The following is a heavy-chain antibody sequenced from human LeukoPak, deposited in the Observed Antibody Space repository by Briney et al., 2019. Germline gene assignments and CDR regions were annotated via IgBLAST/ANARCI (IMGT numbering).Heavy chain of an antibody. CDR1: GYTFTSYG. CDR2: ISAYNGNT. CDR3: ASKASGGDLDYYYYMDV. Sequence: GASVKVSCKASGYTFTSYGISWVRQAPGQGLEWMGWISAYNGNTNYAQKLQGRVTMTTDTSTSTAYMELSSLRSEDTAVYYCASKASGGDLDYYYYMDVWGKGTTVTVSS. D-gene: IGHD2-21*01. V-gene: IGHV1-18*01. J-gene: IGHJ6*03.